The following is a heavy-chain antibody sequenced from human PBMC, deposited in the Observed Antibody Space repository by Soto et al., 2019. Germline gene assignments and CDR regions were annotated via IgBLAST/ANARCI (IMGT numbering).Heavy chain of an antibody. Sequence: QITVKESGLTLVKPTETLTLTCTFSGFSLSTNGMGVGWTRQPPGKALEWLALIYWDDDKRYSPSLRSRLTITKDTSKNPVDLTMTNMDPVDTATYYWARLTRGVYDLDRLWEKFDFWGQGTLVTVSS. D-gene: IGHD5-12*01. V-gene: IGHV2-5*02. CDR3: ARLTRGVYDLDRLWEKFDF. CDR1: GFSLSTNGMG. CDR2: IYWDDDK. J-gene: IGHJ4*02.